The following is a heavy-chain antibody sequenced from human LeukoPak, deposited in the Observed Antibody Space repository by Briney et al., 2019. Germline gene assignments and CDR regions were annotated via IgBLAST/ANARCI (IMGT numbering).Heavy chain of an antibody. CDR3: ARESADYSSSWFGSY. V-gene: IGHV4-61*02. Sequence: PSETLSLTCTVSGGSISSGSYYWSWIRQPAGKGLEWIGRIYTGGSTNYNPSLKSRVTISVDTSKNQFSLKLSSVTAADTAVYYCARESADYSSSWFGSYWGQGTLVTVSS. CDR2: IYTGGST. D-gene: IGHD6-13*01. CDR1: GGSISSGSYY. J-gene: IGHJ4*02.